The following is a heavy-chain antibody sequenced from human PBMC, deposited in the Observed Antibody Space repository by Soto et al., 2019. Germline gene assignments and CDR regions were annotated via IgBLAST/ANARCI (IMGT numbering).Heavy chain of an antibody. V-gene: IGHV1-18*01. J-gene: IGHJ6*02. CDR1: GYPFTSYG. Sequence: QVQLVQSGDEEKKPGASVKVSCKASGYPFTSYGISWVRQAPGQGLEWMGWISGYNGDTNYAQKVQGRVTMTTDTSTSTAYMDLRSLRSDDTAVYYCARDGAGVATDYHGMDVWGQGTTVTVSS. CDR3: ARDGAGVATDYHGMDV. CDR2: ISGYNGDT. D-gene: IGHD2-21*02.